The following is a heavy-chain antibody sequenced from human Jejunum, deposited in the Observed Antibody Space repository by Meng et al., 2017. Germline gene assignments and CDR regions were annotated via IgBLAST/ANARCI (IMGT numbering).Heavy chain of an antibody. J-gene: IGHJ4*02. D-gene: IGHD3-9*01. CDR3: ARRLPYFDTGFYDF. CDR2: INHSGST. V-gene: IGHV4-34*01. Sequence: QGQIQPWGAGLLRPSETLSLPCAVYGASFSGYKWNWIRQPPGKGLEWIGEINHSGSTTYNPSLKSRVTMSVDTSKNQFSLKVDSVSAADTAVYYCARRLPYFDTGFYDFWGQGTLVTVSS. CDR1: GASFSGYK.